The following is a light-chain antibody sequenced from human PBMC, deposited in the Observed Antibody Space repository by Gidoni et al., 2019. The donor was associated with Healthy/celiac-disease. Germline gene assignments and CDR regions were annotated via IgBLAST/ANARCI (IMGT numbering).Light chain of an antibody. CDR1: QSVSSSY. V-gene: IGKV3-20*01. CDR3: RQDGSSLLT. J-gene: IGKJ4*01. Sequence: EIVLTQSPGTLSLSPGERATLSCRASQSVSSSYLAWYQQKPGQAPRLLIYGASSRATGIPERVRGSGSGTDFTLTIRRLEPEDFAGYYLRQDGSSLLTFGGGTKVEIK. CDR2: GAS.